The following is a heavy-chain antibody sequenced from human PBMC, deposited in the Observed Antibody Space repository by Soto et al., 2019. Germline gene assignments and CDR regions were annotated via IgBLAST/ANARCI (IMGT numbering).Heavy chain of an antibody. CDR2: IYPGDSDT. Sequence: PGESLKISCKGSGYSFTNYWIGWVRQMPGKGLEWMGIIYPGDSDTRYSPSFQGQVTISADKSISTAYLQWSSLKASDTAMYYCANTVHGYYPGKDYYGMDNWGQETTLTVSS. CDR3: ANTVHGYYPGKDYYGMDN. CDR1: GYSFTNYW. D-gene: IGHD3-22*01. J-gene: IGHJ6*02. V-gene: IGHV5-51*01.